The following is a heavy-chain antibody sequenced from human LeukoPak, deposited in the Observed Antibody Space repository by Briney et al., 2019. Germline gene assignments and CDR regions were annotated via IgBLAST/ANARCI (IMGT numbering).Heavy chain of an antibody. J-gene: IGHJ4*02. V-gene: IGHV3-23*01. CDR2: ISGDGGST. CDR3: AAMTTAAANAFFY. Sequence: GGSLRLSYEVSGLTLRSFAMSWVRQPAGKGLEWVSAISGDGGSTEYADSVMGRFTISRDNSKNTVYLQMNSLRAGDTALYYCAAMTTAAANAFFYWGWGTVATVSA. D-gene: IGHD2-2*01. CDR1: GLTLRSFA.